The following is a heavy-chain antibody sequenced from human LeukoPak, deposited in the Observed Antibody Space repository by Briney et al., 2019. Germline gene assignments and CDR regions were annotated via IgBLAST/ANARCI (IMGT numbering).Heavy chain of an antibody. Sequence: ASVKVSCKASGYTFTSYYMHWVRQAPGQGLEWMGIINPSGGSTSYAQKFQGRVTMTRDMSTSTVYMELSSLRSEDTAVYYCARVGYCSSTSCYNFDYWGQGSLVTVPS. V-gene: IGHV1-46*01. D-gene: IGHD2-2*03. CDR3: ARVGYCSSTSCYNFDY. CDR2: INPSGGST. J-gene: IGHJ4*02. CDR1: GYTFTSYY.